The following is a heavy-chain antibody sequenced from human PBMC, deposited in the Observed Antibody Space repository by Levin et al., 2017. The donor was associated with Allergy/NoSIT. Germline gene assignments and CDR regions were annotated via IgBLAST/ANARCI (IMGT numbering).Heavy chain of an antibody. Sequence: GESLKISCKASGYTFTSYDINWVRQATGQGLEWMGWMNPNSGNTGYAQKFQGRVTMTRNTSISTAYMELSSLRSEDTAVYYCARALWEGGVAGAFDIWGQGTMVTVSS. D-gene: IGHD3-16*01. J-gene: IGHJ3*02. CDR1: GYTFTSYD. CDR2: MNPNSGNT. CDR3: ARALWEGGVAGAFDI. V-gene: IGHV1-8*01.